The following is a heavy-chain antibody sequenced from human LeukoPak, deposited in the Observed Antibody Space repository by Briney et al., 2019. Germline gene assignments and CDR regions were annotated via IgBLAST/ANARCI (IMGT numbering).Heavy chain of an antibody. Sequence: PSETLSLTCTVSGGSISSYYWSWIRQPAGKGLEWIGRIYTSGSTNYNPSLKSRVTMSVDTSKNQFSLKLSSVTAADTAVYYCARSAVPAAISLYYYYMDVWGKGTTVTVSS. CDR3: ARSAVPAAISLYYYYMDV. J-gene: IGHJ6*03. CDR2: IYTSGST. CDR1: GGSISSYY. V-gene: IGHV4-4*07. D-gene: IGHD2-2*02.